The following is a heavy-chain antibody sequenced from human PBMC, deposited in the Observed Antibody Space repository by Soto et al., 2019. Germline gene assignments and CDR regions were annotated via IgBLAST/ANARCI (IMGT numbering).Heavy chain of an antibody. CDR2: ISSSSYI. V-gene: IGHV3-21*01. Sequence: GGSLRLSCAASGFTFSSYIMNWVRQAPGKGLEWVSSISSSSYIYYADSVKGRFTISRDNAKNSLYLQMNSLRAEDTAVYYCARDSSRYDYIWGSYRSHAFDTWGQGTMVTVSS. D-gene: IGHD3-16*02. CDR1: GFTFSSYI. J-gene: IGHJ3*02. CDR3: ARDSSRYDYIWGSYRSHAFDT.